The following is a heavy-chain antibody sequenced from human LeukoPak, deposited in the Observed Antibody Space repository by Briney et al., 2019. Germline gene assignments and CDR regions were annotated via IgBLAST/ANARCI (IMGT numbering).Heavy chain of an antibody. CDR2: IRYDGSNK. Sequence: GRSLRLSCAASGFTFSSYGMHWVRQAPGKGLEWVAFIRYDGSNKYYADSVKGRFTISRDNSKNTLYLQMNSLRAEDTAVYYCARSYSSTPQYYYYYYMDVWGKGTTVTVSS. V-gene: IGHV3-30*02. D-gene: IGHD6-13*01. CDR3: ARSYSSTPQYYYYYYMDV. J-gene: IGHJ6*03. CDR1: GFTFSSYG.